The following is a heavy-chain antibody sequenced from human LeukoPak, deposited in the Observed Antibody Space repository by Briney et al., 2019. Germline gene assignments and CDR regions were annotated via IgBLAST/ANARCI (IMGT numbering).Heavy chain of an antibody. Sequence: GASVKVSCKASGYTFTSYYMHWVRQAPGQGLEWMGGIIPIFGTADYAQKFQGRVTITADESTSTAYMELSSLRSEDTAVYYCATPGPNRDYYYGMDVWGQGTTVTVSS. CDR2: IIPIFGTA. D-gene: IGHD7-27*01. V-gene: IGHV1-69*13. J-gene: IGHJ6*02. CDR1: GYTFTSYY. CDR3: ATPGPNRDYYYGMDV.